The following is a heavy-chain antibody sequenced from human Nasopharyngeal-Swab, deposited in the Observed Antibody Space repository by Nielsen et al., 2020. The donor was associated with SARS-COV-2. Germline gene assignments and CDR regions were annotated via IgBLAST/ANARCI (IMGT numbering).Heavy chain of an antibody. J-gene: IGHJ6*02. V-gene: IGHV3-48*03. D-gene: IGHD2-8*01. CDR3: ARESSIVLLVYVHHYGMDV. CDR2: ISSSGSTI. CDR1: GFTFSSYE. Sequence: GGSLRPSCAASGFTFSSYEMNWVRQAPGKGLEWVSYISSSGSTIYYAASVKGRFTISRDNAKNSLYLQINSLRAEDTAVYYCARESSIVLLVYVHHYGMDVWGQGTTVTVSS.